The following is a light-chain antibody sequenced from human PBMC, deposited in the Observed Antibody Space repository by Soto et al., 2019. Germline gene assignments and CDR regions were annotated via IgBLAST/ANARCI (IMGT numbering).Light chain of an antibody. CDR1: QNIRNY. J-gene: IGKJ2*01. Sequence: DIQMTQSPSSLSASVGDRVTITCRASQNIRNYLNWYQQKPGDVPKLLIYAASTLQGAVPSRFSGSGSGTDFTLTISSLQPEDFATYHCQQGHSTPYTFGQGTRLEI. CDR3: QQGHSTPYT. V-gene: IGKV1-39*01. CDR2: AAS.